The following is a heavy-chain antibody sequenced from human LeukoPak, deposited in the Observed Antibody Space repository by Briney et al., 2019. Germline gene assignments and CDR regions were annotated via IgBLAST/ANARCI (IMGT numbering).Heavy chain of an antibody. Sequence: HSGGSLRLSCAASGFTFSSYAMHWVRQAPGKGLEWVAVISYDGSNKYYADSVKGRFTISRDNSKNTLYLQMNSLRAEDTAVYYCARDRLYSSHGDSDAFDIWGQGTMVTVSS. CDR2: ISYDGSNK. D-gene: IGHD6-13*01. V-gene: IGHV3-30-3*01. CDR1: GFTFSSYA. J-gene: IGHJ3*02. CDR3: ARDRLYSSHGDSDAFDI.